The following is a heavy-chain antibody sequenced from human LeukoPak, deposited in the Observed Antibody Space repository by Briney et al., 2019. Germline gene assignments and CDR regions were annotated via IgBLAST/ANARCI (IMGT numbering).Heavy chain of an antibody. V-gene: IGHV3-64D*06. Sequence: GGSLRLSCPAPGLTFTIYAMHWVRQAPGKGLEFVAAISNNGGSTHYADSVKGRFTISRDNSKNTLYLQMSSLRAEDTAVYYCVKDRDSSGWYALGAFDIWGQGTMVTVSS. CDR1: GLTFTIYA. D-gene: IGHD6-19*01. J-gene: IGHJ3*02. CDR3: VKDRDSSGWYALGAFDI. CDR2: ISNNGGST.